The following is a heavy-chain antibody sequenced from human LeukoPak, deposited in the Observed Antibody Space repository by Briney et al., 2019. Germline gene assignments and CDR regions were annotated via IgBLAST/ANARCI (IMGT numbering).Heavy chain of an antibody. CDR1: GGTFSSYA. D-gene: IGHD1-26*01. CDR2: IIPIFGTA. V-gene: IGHV1-69*13. J-gene: IGHJ4*02. CDR3: AREERRGSRLVDY. Sequence: ASVKVSCKASGGTFSSYAISWVRQAPGQGLEWTGGIIPIFGTANYAQKFQGRVTITADESTSTAYMELSSLRSEDTAVYYCAREERRGSRLVDYWGQGTLVTVSS.